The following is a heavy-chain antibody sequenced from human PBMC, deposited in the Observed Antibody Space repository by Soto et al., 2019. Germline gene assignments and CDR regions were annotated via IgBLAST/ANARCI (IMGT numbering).Heavy chain of an antibody. J-gene: IGHJ4*02. CDR3: ASWDYDVLTGYSYDD. CDR1: GGTFNNYG. CDR2: IIPMIPRT. D-gene: IGHD3-9*01. V-gene: IGHV1-69*01. Sequence: QVQLVQSGAEVKKPGSSVKVSCKASGGTFNNYGMGWVRQAPGQGLEWMGGIIPMIPRTNYAQKFQGRVTLTADASRSTAYMELRSLRSEDPAVYYCASWDYDVLTGYSYDDWGQGTLVTVSS.